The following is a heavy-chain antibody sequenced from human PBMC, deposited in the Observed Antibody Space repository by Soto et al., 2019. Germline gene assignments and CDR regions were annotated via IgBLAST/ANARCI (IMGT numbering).Heavy chain of an antibody. D-gene: IGHD3-16*01. CDR3: ARVKFDYGMDV. CDR1: GGSISSYY. J-gene: IGHJ6*02. V-gene: IGHV4-59*01. Sequence: PSETLSLTCTVSGGSISSYYWSWIRQPPGKGLEWIGYIYYSGSTNYNPSLKSRVTISVDTSKNQFSLKLSSVTAADTAVYYCARVKFDYGMDVWGQGTTVTVSS. CDR2: IYYSGST.